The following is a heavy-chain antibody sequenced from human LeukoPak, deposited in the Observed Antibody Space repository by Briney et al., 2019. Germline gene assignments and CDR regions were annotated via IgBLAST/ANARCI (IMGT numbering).Heavy chain of an antibody. D-gene: IGHD6-13*01. Sequence: SETLSLTCTVSGGSISSGSYYWSWIRQPAGKGLECIGRIYTSGSTNYNPSLKSRVTISVDTSKNQFSLKLSSVTAADTAVYYCARDVVAAAGTQYYFDYWGQGTLVTVSS. CDR3: ARDVVAAAGTQYYFDY. CDR1: GGSISSGSYY. CDR2: IYTSGST. V-gene: IGHV4-61*02. J-gene: IGHJ4*02.